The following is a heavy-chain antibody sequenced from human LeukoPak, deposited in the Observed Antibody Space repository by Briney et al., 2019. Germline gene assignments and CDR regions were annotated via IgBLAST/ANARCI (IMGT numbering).Heavy chain of an antibody. V-gene: IGHV3-23*01. CDR2: ISGSGGST. J-gene: IGHJ4*02. CDR1: GFTYSSYA. CDR3: AKDHGSIGDY. Sequence: GGSLRLSCAASGFTYSSYAMSWVRQAPGKELEWVSAISGSGGSTYYADSVKGRFTISRDNSKNTLYLQMNSLRAEDTAVYYCAKDHGSIGDYWGQGTLVTVSS.